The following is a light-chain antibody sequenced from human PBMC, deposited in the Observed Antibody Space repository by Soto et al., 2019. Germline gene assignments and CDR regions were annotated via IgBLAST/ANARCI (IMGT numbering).Light chain of an antibody. CDR3: QQTYSTPFT. J-gene: IGKJ5*01. CDR1: QTISSY. V-gene: IGKV1-39*01. Sequence: DLQMTQSPSSLSASVGDRVTITCRASQTISSYLNWYQQRPGKAPNLLIYASSSLQSGVPPRFSGNGSGTDFTLTISSLQPEDFATYYCQQTYSTPFTFGQGTRLEIK. CDR2: ASS.